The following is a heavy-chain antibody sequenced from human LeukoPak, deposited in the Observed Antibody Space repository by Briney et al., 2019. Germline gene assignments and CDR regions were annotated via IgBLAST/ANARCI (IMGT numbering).Heavy chain of an antibody. CDR2: MNPNSGNT. Sequence: ASVKVSCKASGYTFTSYDINWVRQATGQGLEWMGWMNPNSGNTGYAQKFQGRVTITRNTSISTAYMELSSLRSEDTAVYYCARALRITIFGVVVYYFDYWGQGTLVTVSS. J-gene: IGHJ4*02. D-gene: IGHD3-3*01. V-gene: IGHV1-8*01. CDR1: GYTFTSYD. CDR3: ARALRITIFGVVVYYFDY.